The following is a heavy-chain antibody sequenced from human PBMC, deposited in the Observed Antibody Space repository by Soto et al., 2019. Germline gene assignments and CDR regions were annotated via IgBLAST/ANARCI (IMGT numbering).Heavy chain of an antibody. V-gene: IGHV1-69*13. J-gene: IGHJ6*02. D-gene: IGHD3-3*01. Sequence: ASVKVSCKASGGTFSSYAISWVRQAPGQGLEWMGGIIPIFGTANYAQKFQGRVTITADESTSTAYMELSSLRSEDTAVYYCATPTVTIFGVVIKLHYYYGMDVWGQGTTVTVSS. CDR3: ATPTVTIFGVVIKLHYYYGMDV. CDR1: GGTFSSYA. CDR2: IIPIFGTA.